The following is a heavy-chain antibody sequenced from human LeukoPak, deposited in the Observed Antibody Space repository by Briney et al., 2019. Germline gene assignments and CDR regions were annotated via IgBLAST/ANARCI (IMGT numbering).Heavy chain of an antibody. J-gene: IGHJ4*02. CDR3: AKDVGGSSFFDY. D-gene: IGHD6-6*01. CDR2: ISGDGRNT. V-gene: IGHV3-23*01. CDR1: X. Sequence: XXAWVRXXPGXGPEWLSTISGDGRNTHYADSVKGRFAISRDNSMSMLFLQMSSLRVEDTALYYCAKDVGGSSFFDYWGQGISVTVSS.